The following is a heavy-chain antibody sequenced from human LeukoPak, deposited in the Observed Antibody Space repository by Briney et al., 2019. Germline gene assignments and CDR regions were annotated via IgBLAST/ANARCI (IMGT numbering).Heavy chain of an antibody. J-gene: IGHJ4*02. D-gene: IGHD6-13*01. CDR3: AKPFVAAGYSSSWYAPLGY. CDR1: GFTFDDYA. Sequence: GGSLRLSCAASGFTFDDYAMHWVRQAPGKGLEWVSLISGDGGSTYYVDSVKGRFTISRDNSKNSLYLQMNSLRTEDTALYYCAKPFVAAGYSSSWYAPLGYWGQGTLVTVSS. V-gene: IGHV3-43*02. CDR2: ISGDGGST.